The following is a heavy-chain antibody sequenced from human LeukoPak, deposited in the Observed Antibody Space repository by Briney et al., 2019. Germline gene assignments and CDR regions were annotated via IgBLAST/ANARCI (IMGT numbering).Heavy chain of an antibody. CDR1: GFTFSSYA. D-gene: IGHD4-11*01. CDR2: ISGSGGST. V-gene: IGHV3-23*01. Sequence: PGASLRLSCAASGFTFSSYAMSWVRQAPGKGLEWVSAISGSGGSTYYADSVKGRFTISRDNSKNTLYLQMNSLRAEDTAVYYCAKQSGENSNYDYWGQGTLATVSS. J-gene: IGHJ4*02. CDR3: AKQSGENSNYDY.